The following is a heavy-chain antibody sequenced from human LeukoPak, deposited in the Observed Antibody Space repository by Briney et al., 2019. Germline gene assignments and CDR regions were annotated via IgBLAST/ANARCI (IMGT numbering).Heavy chain of an antibody. V-gene: IGHV3-30*02. J-gene: IGHJ4*02. D-gene: IGHD2-21*01. CDR3: ARDPQHIVSTRAVLDY. CDR1: GFTFSSYG. CDR2: IRYDGSNK. Sequence: QTGGSLRLSCAASGFTFSSYGMHWVRQAPGKGLEWVAFIRYDGSNKYYADSVKGRFTISRDNSKNTLYLQMNSLRAEDTALYYCARDPQHIVSTRAVLDYWGQGSLVTVPS.